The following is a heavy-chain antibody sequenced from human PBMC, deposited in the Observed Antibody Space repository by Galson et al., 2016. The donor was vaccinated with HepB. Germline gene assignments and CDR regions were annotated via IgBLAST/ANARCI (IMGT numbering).Heavy chain of an antibody. Sequence: SETLSLTCTVSGGSISSYYWSWIRQPPGKGLEWIGYIYYSGSTNYNPSLKSRVTISVDTSKNQFSLKLSSVIAADTAVYYCARLVTHWYYYGMDVWGQGTTVTVSS. V-gene: IGHV4-59*08. CDR1: GGSISSYY. J-gene: IGHJ6*02. CDR2: IYYSGST. CDR3: ARLVTHWYYYGMDV. D-gene: IGHD5-18*01.